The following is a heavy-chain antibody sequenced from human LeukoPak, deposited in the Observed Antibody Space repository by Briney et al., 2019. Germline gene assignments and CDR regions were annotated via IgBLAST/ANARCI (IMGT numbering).Heavy chain of an antibody. CDR2: INEHGSEK. D-gene: IGHD3-10*02. J-gene: IGHJ4*02. Sequence: GGSLRLSCAASVLTFSTYWMSWGRQAPGKGRECVGIINEHGSEKYYVDSVKGRFTISRDNAKNSLYLQINSLRAEDTAVYYCARGALRSVDYWGQGTLLTVSS. CDR1: VLTFSTYW. V-gene: IGHV3-7*03. CDR3: ARGALRSVDY.